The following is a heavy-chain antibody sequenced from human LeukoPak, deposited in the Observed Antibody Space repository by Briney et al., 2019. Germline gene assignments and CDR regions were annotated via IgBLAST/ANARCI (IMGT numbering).Heavy chain of an antibody. V-gene: IGHV4-31*03. CDR3: AREAEESSREEIDAFDI. CDR2: IYYSGST. J-gene: IGHJ3*02. D-gene: IGHD1-26*01. CDR1: GGSISSGGYY. Sequence: SETLSLPCTVSGGSISSGGYYWSWIRQHPGKGLEWIGYIYYSGSTYYNPSLKSRVTISVDTSKNQFSLKLSSVTAADTAVYYCAREAEESSREEIDAFDIWGQGTMVTVSS.